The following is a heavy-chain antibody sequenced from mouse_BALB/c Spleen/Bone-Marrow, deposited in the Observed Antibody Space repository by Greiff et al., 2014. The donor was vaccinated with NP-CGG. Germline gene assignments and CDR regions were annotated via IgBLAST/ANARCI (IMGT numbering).Heavy chain of an antibody. CDR3: VRGNYGNYVDYFDF. Sequence: VQLKESGGGLVQPGGSLKLSCAASGFTFSNYGMSWVRQTPDKRLEFVATINSDGGSTYYPDSVKGRFTIYRDTAKNTLYLQMSSLKSEETAMYYCVRGNYGNYVDYFDFWGQGTTLTVSS. V-gene: IGHV5-6-3*01. CDR2: INSDGGST. CDR1: GFTFSNYG. J-gene: IGHJ2*01. D-gene: IGHD2-1*01.